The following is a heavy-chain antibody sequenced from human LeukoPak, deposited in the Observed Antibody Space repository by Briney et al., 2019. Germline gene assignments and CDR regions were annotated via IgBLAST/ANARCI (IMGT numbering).Heavy chain of an antibody. CDR2: ISSDSGSTK. CDR3: ARDPQKGAARPAFFDY. J-gene: IGHJ4*02. CDR1: GFTFSSFE. D-gene: IGHD6-6*01. Sequence: GGSLRLSCAASGFTFSSFEMTWVRQAPGEGLEWVSYISSDSGSTKYYADSVKGRFTISRDNAKHSLYLQMNSLTAEDTAVYYCARDPQKGAARPAFFDYWGQGTLVTVSS. V-gene: IGHV3-48*03.